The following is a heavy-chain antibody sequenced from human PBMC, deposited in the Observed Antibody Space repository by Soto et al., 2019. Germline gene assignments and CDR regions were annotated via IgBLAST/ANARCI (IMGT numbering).Heavy chain of an antibody. Sequence: QVQLVQSGAEVKKPVASVKVSCRASGYTFTNYYMHWVRQAPGQGLEWMGIIHPIVGSTSYAKKFKGRVTLPRDTSTSTVYMELTSLRSDDTAVYYCVRAWLLLNARPDQYYGLDVWGQGTTVIVYS. J-gene: IGHJ6*02. CDR2: IHPIVGST. D-gene: IGHD5-12*01. V-gene: IGHV1-46*01. CDR3: VRAWLLLNARPDQYYGLDV. CDR1: GYTFTNYY.